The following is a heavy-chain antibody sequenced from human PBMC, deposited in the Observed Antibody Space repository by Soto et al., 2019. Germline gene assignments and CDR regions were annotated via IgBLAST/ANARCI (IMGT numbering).Heavy chain of an antibody. Sequence: SETLSLTCTVSGGSISSGGYYLSWIRQHPGKGLEWIGYIYYSGSTYYNPSLKSRVTISVDTSKNQFSLKLSSVTAADTAVYYCARGRAGDYLSGVMLFDIWGQGTMVTVSS. CDR3: ARGRAGDYLSGVMLFDI. V-gene: IGHV4-31*03. CDR2: IYYSGST. D-gene: IGHD2-21*01. CDR1: GGSISSGGYY. J-gene: IGHJ3*02.